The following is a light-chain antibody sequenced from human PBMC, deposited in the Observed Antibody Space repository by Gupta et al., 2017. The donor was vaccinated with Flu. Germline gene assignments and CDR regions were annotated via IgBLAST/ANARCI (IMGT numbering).Light chain of an antibody. V-gene: IGLV2-14*01. CDR2: EVS. CDR1: SSDVGGYNY. J-gene: IGLJ3*02. CDR3: TADTPSTYWV. Sequence: SITISCTGTSSDVGGYNYVSWYQHGAGKAHKLIIYEVSKRAAGVSNRFSGSKSGNTASLTISGRQKEDEADYYCTADTPSTYWVFGGGTKVTVL.